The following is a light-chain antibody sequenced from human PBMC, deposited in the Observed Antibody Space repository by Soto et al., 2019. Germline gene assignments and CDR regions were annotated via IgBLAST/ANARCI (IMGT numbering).Light chain of an antibody. CDR2: RNS. V-gene: IGLV1-47*01. Sequence: QSLLTQSPSASGTPGQRVTISCSGSASTIGRNYVYWYQQLPGTAPKLLIYRNSQRPSGVPDRFSGSKSGTSASLAISGFRSEDEADYYCAAWDDNLSGFYVFGDGTKVTVL. J-gene: IGLJ1*01. CDR3: AAWDDNLSGFYV. CDR1: ASTIGRNY.